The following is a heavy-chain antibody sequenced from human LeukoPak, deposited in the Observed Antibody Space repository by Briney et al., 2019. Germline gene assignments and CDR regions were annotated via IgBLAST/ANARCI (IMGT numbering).Heavy chain of an antibody. D-gene: IGHD3-16*01. J-gene: IGHJ4*02. CDR3: ARDENPNGVYVWWH. CDR1: GGSITSYY. CDR2: IYYSGST. V-gene: IGHV4-59*01. Sequence: SETLSLTCTVSGGSITSYYWSWIRQPPGKGLEWIGYIYYSGSTNYNPSLKSRVTISIDTSRNQVSLKLNSVTAADTAVYYCARDENPNGVYVWWHWGQGTLVTVSS.